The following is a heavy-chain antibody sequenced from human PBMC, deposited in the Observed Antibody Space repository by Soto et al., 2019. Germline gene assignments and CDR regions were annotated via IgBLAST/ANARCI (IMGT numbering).Heavy chain of an antibody. V-gene: IGHV1-69*12. CDR1: GGTFNSYA. J-gene: IGHJ4*02. CDR3: ARGPVFGSWTGYYFDY. Sequence: QVQLVQSGAEVKKPGSSVKVSCKASGGTFNSYAFSWVRQAPGQGLEWMGGIIPIFGTANYAKKFKGRFTITAADSMSTAYMELSILRSGDTAAYYCARGPVFGSWTGYYFDYWGQGTLVTVSS. D-gene: IGHD3-10*01. CDR2: IIPIFGTA.